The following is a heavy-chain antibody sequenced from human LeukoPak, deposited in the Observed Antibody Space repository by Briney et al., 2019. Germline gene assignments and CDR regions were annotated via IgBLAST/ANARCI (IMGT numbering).Heavy chain of an antibody. Sequence: ASVKVSCKASGYTFTGYYMHWLRQAPGHGLEGIGWINPNSGGTNYAQKFQGRVTMTRDTSISTAYMELSRLRSDDTAVYYCARTEVAAAGTRYFQHWGQGTLVTVSS. V-gene: IGHV1-2*02. J-gene: IGHJ1*01. D-gene: IGHD6-13*01. CDR2: INPNSGGT. CDR3: ARTEVAAAGTRYFQH. CDR1: GYTFTGYY.